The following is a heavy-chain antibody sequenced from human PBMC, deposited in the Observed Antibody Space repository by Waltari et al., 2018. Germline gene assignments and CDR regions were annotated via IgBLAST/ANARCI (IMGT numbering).Heavy chain of an antibody. Sequence: QVQLQESGPGLVKPSETLSLTCAVSGYSISSGYYWGWIRQPPGKGLEWIGSIYHSGSPYHNPSLKGRVTISVDTSKNQFSLKLGSVTAADPAVYYCARGALYSGSSGGAFDIWGQGTMVTVSS. V-gene: IGHV4-38-2*01. J-gene: IGHJ3*02. D-gene: IGHD1-26*01. CDR3: ARGALYSGSSGGAFDI. CDR2: IYHSGSP. CDR1: GYSISSGYY.